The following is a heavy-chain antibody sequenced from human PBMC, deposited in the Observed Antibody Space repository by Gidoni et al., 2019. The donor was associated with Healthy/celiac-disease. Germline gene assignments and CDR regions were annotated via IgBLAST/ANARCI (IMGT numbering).Heavy chain of an antibody. D-gene: IGHD2-21*02. J-gene: IGHJ4*02. CDR1: GFTFSSYS. CDR2: ISSSRIYI. Sequence: EVQLVESGGGLVKPGGSLRLSCAASGFTFSSYSMHWVRQAPGKGLEWVSSISSSRIYIYYADSVKGRFTISRDNAKNSLYLQMNSLRAEDTAVYYCARDRGETYCGGDCYSRFGYWGQGTLVTVSS. CDR3: ARDRGETYCGGDCYSRFGY. V-gene: IGHV3-21*01.